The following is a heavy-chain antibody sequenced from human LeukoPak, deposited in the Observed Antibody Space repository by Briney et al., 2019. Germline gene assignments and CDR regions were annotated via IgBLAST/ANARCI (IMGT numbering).Heavy chain of an antibody. V-gene: IGHV1-18*01. CDR3: ARDLSFSRYDSSGLNSDY. J-gene: IGHJ4*02. Sequence: GASVKVSCKASGYTFTSYGISWVRQAPGQGLEWMGWISAYNGNTNYAQKHQGRVAMTTDTSTSTAYMELRSLRSDDTAVYYCARDLSFSRYDSSGLNSDYWGQGTLVTVSS. D-gene: IGHD3-22*01. CDR2: ISAYNGNT. CDR1: GYTFTSYG.